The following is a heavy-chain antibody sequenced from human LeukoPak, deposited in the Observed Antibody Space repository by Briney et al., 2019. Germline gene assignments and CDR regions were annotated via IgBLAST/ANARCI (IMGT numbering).Heavy chain of an antibody. V-gene: IGHV3-74*01. Sequence: GGSLRLSCAASGFTFSSYWMHWVRHAPGKGLVWVSRINSDGSSTSYADSVKGRFTISRDNAKNTLYLQMNSLRPEDTALYYCVKDMNPGGADVWGQGTTVTVSS. CDR1: GFTFSSYW. D-gene: IGHD3-10*01. J-gene: IGHJ6*02. CDR3: VKDMNPGGADV. CDR2: INSDGSST.